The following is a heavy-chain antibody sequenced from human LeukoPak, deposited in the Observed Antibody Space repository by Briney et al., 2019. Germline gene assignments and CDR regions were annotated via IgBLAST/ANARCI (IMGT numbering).Heavy chain of an antibody. CDR2: ISGSGYTT. CDR1: GFTFSSYA. D-gene: IGHD3-22*01. CDR3: ATDYYDSSGDYTVDY. J-gene: IGHJ4*02. V-gene: IGHV3-23*01. Sequence: GGSLRLSCAASGFTFSSYAMSWVRQAPGQGLEWVSVISGSGYTTHYADSVKGRFTFSRDNSKNTLYLQMNSLRAEDTAVYYCATDYYDSSGDYTVDYWGQGTLVTVSS.